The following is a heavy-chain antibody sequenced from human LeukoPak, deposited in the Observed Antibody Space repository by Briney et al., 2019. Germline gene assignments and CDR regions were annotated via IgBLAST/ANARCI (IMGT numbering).Heavy chain of an antibody. CDR3: ARVYDSSGSPFDY. V-gene: IGHV4-30-4*02. J-gene: IGHJ4*02. CDR1: GGSISSGDYY. CDR2: IYYSGST. D-gene: IGHD3-22*01. Sequence: SETLSLTCTVSGGSISSGDYYWSWIRQPPGKGLEWIGYIYYSGSTYYNPSLKSRVTISVDTSKNQFSLKLSSVTAADTAVYYCARVYDSSGSPFDYWGQGTLVTVSS.